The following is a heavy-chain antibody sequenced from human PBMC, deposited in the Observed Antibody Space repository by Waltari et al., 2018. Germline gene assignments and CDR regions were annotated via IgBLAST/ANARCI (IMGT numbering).Heavy chain of an antibody. V-gene: IGHV3-66*01. CDR1: EFTVSSNY. Sequence: VQVVESGGGLVQPGGSLRLSCAASEFTVSSNYMGWVRQAPGKVLEWVSIVYPGVSTYYADFVKGRFTISRDISKNLLFLQMNSLSVDDTGIYYCARDRPLDSWGQGTLVTVSS. J-gene: IGHJ4*02. CDR2: VYPGVST. CDR3: ARDRPLDS.